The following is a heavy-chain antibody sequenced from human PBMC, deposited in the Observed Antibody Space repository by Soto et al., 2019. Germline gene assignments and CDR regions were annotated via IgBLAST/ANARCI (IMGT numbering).Heavy chain of an antibody. CDR1: GGSISSSSYY. Sequence: SETLSLTCTVSGGSISSSSYYWGWIRQPPGKGLEWIGSIYYSGSTYYNPSLKSRVTISVDTSKNQFSLKLSSVTAADTAVYYCARRPYYDFWSGSTTWYFDYWGQGTLVTVSS. V-gene: IGHV4-39*01. D-gene: IGHD3-3*01. CDR2: IYYSGST. CDR3: ARRPYYDFWSGSTTWYFDY. J-gene: IGHJ4*02.